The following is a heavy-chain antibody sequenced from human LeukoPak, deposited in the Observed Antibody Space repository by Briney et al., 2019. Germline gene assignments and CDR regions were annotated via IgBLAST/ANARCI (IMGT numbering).Heavy chain of an antibody. Sequence: RSGGSLRLSCAVSGFTFISYSMNWVRQAPGKGLEWVSGINWNGGSTGYADSVKGRFTISRDNAKNSLYLQMNSLGAEDTALYYCARDGVSGSYYSGFDYWGQGTLVTVSS. J-gene: IGHJ4*02. CDR3: ARDGVSGSYYSGFDY. D-gene: IGHD1-26*01. V-gene: IGHV3-20*04. CDR1: GFTFISYS. CDR2: INWNGGST.